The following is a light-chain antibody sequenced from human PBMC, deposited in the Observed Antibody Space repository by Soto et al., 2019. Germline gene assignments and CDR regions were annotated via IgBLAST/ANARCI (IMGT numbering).Light chain of an antibody. CDR2: DVT. CDR1: SSDVGGYNY. J-gene: IGLJ3*02. CDR3: SSYTNRNTVV. Sequence: QSVLPKPASVSGSPGQSITIFCTGTSSDVGGYNYVSWYQQRPGKPPKLMIYDVTNRPSGVSNRFSGSKSGSTASLTISGLQAEDEGDYYCSSYTNRNTVVFGGGTQLTVL. V-gene: IGLV2-14*03.